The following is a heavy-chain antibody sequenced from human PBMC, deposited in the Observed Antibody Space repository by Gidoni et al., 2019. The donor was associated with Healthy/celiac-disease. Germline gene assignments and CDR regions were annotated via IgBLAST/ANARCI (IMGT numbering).Heavy chain of an antibody. Sequence: QVQLQQWGAGLLKPSETLSLTCAAYGGSFSGYYWSWIRQPPGKGLEWIGEINPSGSTNYNPSLKSRVTISVDTSKNQFSLKLSSVTAADTAVYYCASSRKRVWSGYQRYNWFDPWGQGTLVTVSS. V-gene: IGHV4-34*01. J-gene: IGHJ5*02. CDR1: GGSFSGYY. CDR3: ASSRKRVWSGYQRYNWFDP. CDR2: INPSGST. D-gene: IGHD3-3*01.